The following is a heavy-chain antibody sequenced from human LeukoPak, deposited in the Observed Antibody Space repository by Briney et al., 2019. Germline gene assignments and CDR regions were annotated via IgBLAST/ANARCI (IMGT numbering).Heavy chain of an antibody. V-gene: IGHV3-23*01. CDR2: IFPSGGEI. Sequence: GGSLRLSCEASGFTFSTCAMIWVRQPPGKGLEWVSSIFPSGGEIHYADSVRGRFTISRDNSKSILSLQMNSLRAEDTAIYYCATYRQVLLPFESWGQGTLVTVSS. CDR3: ATYRQVLLPFES. CDR1: GFTFSTCA. J-gene: IGHJ4*02. D-gene: IGHD5-18*01.